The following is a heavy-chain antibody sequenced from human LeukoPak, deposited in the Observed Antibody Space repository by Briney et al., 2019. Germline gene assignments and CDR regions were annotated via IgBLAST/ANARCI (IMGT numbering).Heavy chain of an antibody. CDR2: INPNSGGT. J-gene: IGHJ4*02. D-gene: IGHD3-10*01. Sequence: ASVKVCCKASGYTFTGYYMHWVRQAPGQGLEWMGWINPNSGGTNYAQKFQGRVTLTRDTSISTAYLELSRLRSDDTAVYYCARGGALLWFGELFDYWGQGTPVTVSS. CDR1: GYTFTGYY. V-gene: IGHV1-2*02. CDR3: ARGGALLWFGELFDY.